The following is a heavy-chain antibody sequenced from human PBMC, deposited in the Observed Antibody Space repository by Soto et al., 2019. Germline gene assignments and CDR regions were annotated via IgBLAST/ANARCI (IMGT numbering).Heavy chain of an antibody. J-gene: IGHJ6*02. V-gene: IGHV4-30-4*01. CDR3: ARDGGPLYYGMDF. CDR1: GDSIKRDDYY. CDR2: ILYSGTT. D-gene: IGHD3-10*01. Sequence: QVQLQESGPGLVKPSQTLSLTCTVSGDSIKRDDYYWSWIRQPPEKGLEWIGYILYSGTTYYNPSVKGRLIISLDTSKNQFSLNLTSVTAADTAVYYCARDGGPLYYGMDFWGQGTPVTVSS.